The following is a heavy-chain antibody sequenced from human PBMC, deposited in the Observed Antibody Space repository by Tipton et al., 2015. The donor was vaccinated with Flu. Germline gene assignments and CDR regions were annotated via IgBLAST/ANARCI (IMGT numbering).Heavy chain of an antibody. CDR2: IGSAGDT. V-gene: IGHV3-13*01. Sequence: VQLVQSGGGLVQPGGSLRLSCAASGFTFSSYDMHWVRQGTGKGLEWVSAIGSAGDTYYLDSVKGRFTISRDNAKNSLYLQMNSLRVGDTAVYYCARGPLPDSNWYNGMDVWGQGTTVTVSS. CDR1: GFTFSSYD. D-gene: IGHD6-13*01. CDR3: ARGPLPDSNWYNGMDV. J-gene: IGHJ6*02.